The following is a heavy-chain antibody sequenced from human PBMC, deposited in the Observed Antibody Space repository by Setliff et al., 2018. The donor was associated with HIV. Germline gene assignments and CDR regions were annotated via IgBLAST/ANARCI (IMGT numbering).Heavy chain of an antibody. J-gene: IGHJ4*01. D-gene: IGHD2-2*01. CDR1: GGSINDERYY. CDR2: IYHSGST. CDR3: ARGVTSPFATGI. V-gene: IGHV4-39*07. Sequence: SETLSLTCSVSGGSINDERYYWSWIRQPPGKGLEWTGSIYHSGSTNYNPSLKSRVTISVDKSKNQFSLRLSSVTSADTAVYYCARGVTSPFATGIWGHGTLVTVSS.